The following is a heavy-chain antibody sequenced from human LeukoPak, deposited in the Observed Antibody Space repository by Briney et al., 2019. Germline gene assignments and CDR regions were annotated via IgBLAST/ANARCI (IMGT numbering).Heavy chain of an antibody. CDR2: IWYDGSNK. CDR3: ARDRRLASGCDY. J-gene: IGHJ4*02. Sequence: AGGSLRLSCAASGFTFSSYGMHWVRQAPGKGLEWMAVIWYDGSNKYYADSVKGRFTISRDNSKNTLYLQMNSLRAEDTAVYYCARDRRLASGCDYWGQGTLVTVSS. V-gene: IGHV3-33*01. CDR1: GFTFSSYG. D-gene: IGHD6-19*01.